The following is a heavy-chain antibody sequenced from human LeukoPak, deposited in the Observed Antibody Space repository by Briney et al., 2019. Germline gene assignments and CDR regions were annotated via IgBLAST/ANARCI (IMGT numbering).Heavy chain of an antibody. CDR2: IYYSGST. Sequence: SETLSLTCTVSGGSISSGGYYWSWIRQHPGKGLEWIGYIYYSGSTYYNPSLKSRVTISVDTSKNQFSLKLSSVTAADTAVYYCARGVVAAANWFDPWGQGTLVTVSS. J-gene: IGHJ5*02. CDR1: GGSISSGGYY. CDR3: ARGVVAAANWFDP. V-gene: IGHV4-31*03. D-gene: IGHD2-15*01.